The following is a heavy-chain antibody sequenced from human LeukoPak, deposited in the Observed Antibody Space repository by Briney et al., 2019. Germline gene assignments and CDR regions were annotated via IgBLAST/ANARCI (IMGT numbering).Heavy chain of an antibody. CDR1: GGTFSSYA. J-gene: IGHJ6*04. CDR3: ARVGYSSGWGRYYYYYGMDV. Sequence: ASVTVSFKSTGGTFSSYAISWVRRAPGQGLEWVGGIIPIFGTANYAQKFQGRVTITADKSTSTAYMELSSLRSEDTAVYYCARVGYSSGWGRYYYYYGMDVWGKGTTVTVSS. V-gene: IGHV1-69*06. CDR2: IIPIFGTA. D-gene: IGHD6-19*01.